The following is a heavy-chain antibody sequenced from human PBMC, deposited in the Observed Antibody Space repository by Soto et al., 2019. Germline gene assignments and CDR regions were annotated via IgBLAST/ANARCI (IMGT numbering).Heavy chain of an antibody. CDR2: INSDVSRT. CDR3: VRTSLVVAAANREDY. J-gene: IGHJ4*02. V-gene: IGHV3-74*01. Sequence: EVQLVESGGGLVQPGESLRLSCAASGFTFSSYWMHWVRQAPGKGLVWVSRINSDVSRTSYAGSVKGRFTISRDKAKNTMYLQMNRLRAEATAVYYGVRTSLVVAAANREDYWGQGTLVTVSS. D-gene: IGHD2-15*01. CDR1: GFTFSSYW.